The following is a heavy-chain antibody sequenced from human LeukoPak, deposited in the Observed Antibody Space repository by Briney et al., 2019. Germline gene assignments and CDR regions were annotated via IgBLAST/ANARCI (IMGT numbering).Heavy chain of an antibody. J-gene: IGHJ4*02. Sequence: GGSLRLSCAASGFIFSRYGMHWVRQAPGKGLEWVAVISYDGTKKYFADSVKGRFTISRDNSKNTLYLQMNSLRAEDTAVYYCASSATVTTPFDYWGQGTLVTVSS. CDR3: ASSATVTTPFDY. D-gene: IGHD4-11*01. CDR1: GFIFSRYG. V-gene: IGHV3-30*03. CDR2: ISYDGTKK.